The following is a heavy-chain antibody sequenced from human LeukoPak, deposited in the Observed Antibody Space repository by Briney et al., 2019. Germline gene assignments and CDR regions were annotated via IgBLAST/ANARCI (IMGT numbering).Heavy chain of an antibody. CDR2: SNPSGVGT. V-gene: IGHV1-46*01. CDR1: GYRFTGYY. J-gene: IGHJ4*02. Sequence: GASVKVSFKASGYRFTGYYIHWVRQAPGQGLEWMGVSNPSGVGTNYAQKFQGRVTMTRDTSTTTVYMELSSLRSEDTAVYYCAREESGGYFDYWGQGTLVTVSS. D-gene: IGHD2-8*02. CDR3: AREESGGYFDY.